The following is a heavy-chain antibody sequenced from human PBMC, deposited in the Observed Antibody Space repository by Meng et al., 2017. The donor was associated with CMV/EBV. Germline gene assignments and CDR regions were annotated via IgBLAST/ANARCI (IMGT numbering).Heavy chain of an antibody. CDR1: GGSISSSSYY. CDR3: ARSHTAMTLPNIYFDS. CDR2: IYYSGST. Sequence: SETLSLTCTVSGGSISSSSYYWGWIRQPPGKGLEWIGSIYYSGSTYYNPSLKSRVTISVDTSKNQFSLKLSSVTAADTAVYYCARSHTAMTLPNIYFDSWVQGPLVPFSS. V-gene: IGHV4-39*07. J-gene: IGHJ4*02. D-gene: IGHD5-18*01.